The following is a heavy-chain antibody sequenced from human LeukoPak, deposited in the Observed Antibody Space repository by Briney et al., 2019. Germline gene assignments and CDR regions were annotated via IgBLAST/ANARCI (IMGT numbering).Heavy chain of an antibody. V-gene: IGHV4-39*01. D-gene: IGHD3-22*01. CDR1: GGSISSSSYY. CDR2: IYYSGST. CDR3: ARIRLRLIVVVIDNRFDP. J-gene: IGHJ5*02. Sequence: PSETLSLTCTVSGGSISSSSYYWGWIRQPPGKGLEWIGSIYYSGSTYYNPSLKGRVTISVDTSKNQFSLKLSSVTAADTAVYYCARIRLRLIVVVIDNRFDPWGQGTLVTVSS.